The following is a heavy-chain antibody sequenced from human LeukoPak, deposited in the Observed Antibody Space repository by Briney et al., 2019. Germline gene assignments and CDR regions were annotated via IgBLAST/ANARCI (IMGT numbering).Heavy chain of an antibody. V-gene: IGHV4-59*08. CDR1: GGSIRSYF. CDR2: VYYSGST. J-gene: IGHJ4*02. CDR3: ARRPDGTSHFDY. D-gene: IGHD6-6*01. Sequence: PSETLSLTCTVSGGSIRSYFWSWIRQPPGKGLEWIGYVYYSGSTNYSPSLKSRVTISVDTSKKQFSLKLRSVTAADTAVYYCARRPDGTSHFDYWGQGTLVSVSS.